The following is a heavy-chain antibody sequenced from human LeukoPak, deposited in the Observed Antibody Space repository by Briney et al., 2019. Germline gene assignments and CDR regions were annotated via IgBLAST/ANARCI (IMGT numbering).Heavy chain of an antibody. D-gene: IGHD2-21*02. J-gene: IGHJ4*02. Sequence: GGSLRLSCAASGFIFSSYSMNWVRQAPGKGLEWVSSISSSSSYIYYADSVKGRFTISRDNAKISLYLQMNSLRAEDTAVYYCARSEVGVTTTLDYWGQGILVTVSS. V-gene: IGHV3-21*01. CDR1: GFIFSSYS. CDR3: ARSEVGVTTTLDY. CDR2: ISSSSSYI.